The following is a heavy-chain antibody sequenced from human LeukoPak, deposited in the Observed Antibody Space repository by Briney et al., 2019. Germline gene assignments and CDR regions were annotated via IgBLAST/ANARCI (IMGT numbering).Heavy chain of an antibody. CDR1: GYTFTSYY. J-gene: IGHJ6*03. CDR3: ARDADIVVVPAAQLYMDV. D-gene: IGHD2-2*01. Sequence: ASVKVSCKASGYTFTSYYMHWVRQAPGQGLEWMGIINPSGGSTSYAQKFQGRVTMTRDTSTGTVYMELSSLRSEDTAVYYCARDADIVVVPAAQLYMDVWGKGTTVTVSS. V-gene: IGHV1-46*01. CDR2: INPSGGST.